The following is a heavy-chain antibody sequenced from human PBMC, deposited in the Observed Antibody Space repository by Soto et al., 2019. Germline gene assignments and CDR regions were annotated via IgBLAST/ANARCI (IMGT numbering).Heavy chain of an antibody. CDR2: ISGDGGTT. CDR1: GFAFSNFA. CDR3: AKRLPDLVWYFGMEV. J-gene: IGHJ6*02. Sequence: VQLLESGGGLAQPGGSLRLSCAASGFAFSNFAMTWVRLAPGKGLEWVSVISGDGGTTFYADSVKGRFTISRDNSRNTVYLQMNSLRAEDTAVYHCAKRLPDLVWYFGMEVWGQGTTVTVSS. V-gene: IGHV3-23*01. D-gene: IGHD6-13*01.